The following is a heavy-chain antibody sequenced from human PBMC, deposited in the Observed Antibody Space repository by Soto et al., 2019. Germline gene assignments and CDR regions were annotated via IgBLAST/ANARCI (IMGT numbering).Heavy chain of an antibody. J-gene: IGHJ4*02. Sequence: QVQLVESGGGVVQPGRSLRLSCAASGFTFSSYGMHWVRQAPGKGLEWVAVIWYDGSNKYYADSVKGRFTISRDNSKNTLYLQMNSLRAEDKAVYYWARDLRSKGAAADYWGQGTLVTVSS. CDR1: GFTFSSYG. CDR2: IWYDGSNK. V-gene: IGHV3-33*01. CDR3: ARDLRSKGAAADY. D-gene: IGHD6-13*01.